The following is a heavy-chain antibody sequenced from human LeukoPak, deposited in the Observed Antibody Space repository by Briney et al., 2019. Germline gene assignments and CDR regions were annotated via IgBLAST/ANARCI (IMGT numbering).Heavy chain of an antibody. V-gene: IGHV5-51*01. D-gene: IGHD6-6*01. Sequence: GESLKISCKGSGYSFSSYWIGWVRQMPGKGLEWMGIIYPGDSDTRYSPSFQGQVTISADKSISTAYLQWSSLKASDTAMYYCARQRYSSSSLFDYWGQGTLVTVSS. CDR2: IYPGDSDT. CDR3: ARQRYSSSSLFDY. CDR1: GYSFSSYW. J-gene: IGHJ4*02.